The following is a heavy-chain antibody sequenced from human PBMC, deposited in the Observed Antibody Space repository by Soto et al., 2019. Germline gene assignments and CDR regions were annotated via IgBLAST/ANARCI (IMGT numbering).Heavy chain of an antibody. D-gene: IGHD2-8*02. CDR1: GLTVSNVW. CDR3: TTGGGVSEYPLFWA. J-gene: IGHJ5*02. V-gene: IGHV3-15*01. Sequence: PGGSLRLSCAASGLTVSNVWMGWVRQAPGKGLEWVARLTSKRAGGTSDYAAPVKGRFSISRDESKNTLYLQMNLLRTEDTAVYHCTTGGGVSEYPLFWAWGQGTLVTVSS. CDR2: LTSKRAGGTS.